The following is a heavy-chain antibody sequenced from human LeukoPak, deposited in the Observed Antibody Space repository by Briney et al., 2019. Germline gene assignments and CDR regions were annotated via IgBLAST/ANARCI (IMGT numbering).Heavy chain of an antibody. J-gene: IGHJ5*02. Sequence: PSETLSLTCAVYGGSFSGYYWSWIRQPPGKGLEWIGEINHSGSTNYNPSLKSRVTISVDTSKNQFSLKLSSVTAADTAVYYCARDFQSPWFGESVNWFDPWGQGTLVTVSS. CDR2: INHSGST. CDR3: ARDFQSPWFGESVNWFDP. D-gene: IGHD3-10*01. CDR1: GGSFSGYY. V-gene: IGHV4-34*01.